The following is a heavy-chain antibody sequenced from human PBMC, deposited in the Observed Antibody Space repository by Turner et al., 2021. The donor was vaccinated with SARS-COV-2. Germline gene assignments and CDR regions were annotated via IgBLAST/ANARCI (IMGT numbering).Heavy chain of an antibody. CDR3: ARDREDCSSTSCYEAD. J-gene: IGHJ4*02. V-gene: IGHV3-30-3*01. D-gene: IGHD2-2*01. CDR2: ISYDGSNK. CDR1: GFTFSNYA. Sequence: QVQLVESGGGVVQPGRSLRLSCAASGFTFSNYAMHWVRQAPGKGLGWVAVISYDGSNKYYADSVKGRFTISRDNSKNTLYLQMNSLRAEDTAVYYCARDREDCSSTSCYEADWGQGTLVTVSS.